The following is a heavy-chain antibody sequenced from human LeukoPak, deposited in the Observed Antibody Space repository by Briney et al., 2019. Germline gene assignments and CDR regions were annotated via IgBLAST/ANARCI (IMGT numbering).Heavy chain of an antibody. CDR2: INHSGST. V-gene: IGHV4-34*01. D-gene: IGHD2-2*02. Sequence: NPSETLSLTCAVYGGSFSGYYWSWIRQPPGKGLEWIGEINHSGSTNYNPSLKSRVTISVDTSKNQFSLKLSSVTAADTAVYYCARGGGKVYCSSTSCYIYYYGMDVWGQGTTVTVSS. CDR1: GGSFSGYY. CDR3: ARGGGKVYCSSTSCYIYYYGMDV. J-gene: IGHJ6*02.